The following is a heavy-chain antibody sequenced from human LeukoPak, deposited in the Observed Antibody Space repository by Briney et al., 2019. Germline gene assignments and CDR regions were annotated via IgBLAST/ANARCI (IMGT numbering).Heavy chain of an antibody. CDR3: AKGGKWDVTPFDY. V-gene: IGHV3-23*01. CDR2: ISGGGGST. Sequence: GGSLRLSCAASGFTFTSYSMNWVRQAPGKGLEWVSTISGGGGSTYYADSVKGRFTISRDNSKNTLYLQVNSLRAEDTAVYYCAKGGKWDVTPFDYWGQGTLVTVSA. D-gene: IGHD1-26*01. CDR1: GFTFTSYS. J-gene: IGHJ4*02.